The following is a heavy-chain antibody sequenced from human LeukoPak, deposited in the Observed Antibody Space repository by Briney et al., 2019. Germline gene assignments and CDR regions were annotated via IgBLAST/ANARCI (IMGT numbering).Heavy chain of an antibody. CDR2: MYSGGTT. J-gene: IGHJ4*02. D-gene: IGHD6-19*01. Sequence: QPGGSLRLSCATSGVTVSSNYMSWVRQAPGKGLEWVSVMYSGGTTYYADSVKDRFTISRDNSKNTLYIEMNSLRVEDTAVYYCATISSGWYYFDFWGQGTRVTVSS. CDR3: ATISSGWYYFDF. V-gene: IGHV3-66*01. CDR1: GVTVSSNY.